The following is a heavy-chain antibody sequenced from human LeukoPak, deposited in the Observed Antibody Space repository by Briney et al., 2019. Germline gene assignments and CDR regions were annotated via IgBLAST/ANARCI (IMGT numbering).Heavy chain of an antibody. Sequence: GGSLRLSCAASGFTFSSYAMSWVRQAPGKGLEWVSVISGSAGSSFSADSAKGRVTISRDNAKNSLYLQMNSLRVEDTAVYYCAKEGRSLQTYWGQGTLVTVSS. CDR3: AKEGRSLQTY. CDR2: ISGSAGSS. CDR1: GFTFSSYA. D-gene: IGHD5-24*01. J-gene: IGHJ4*02. V-gene: IGHV3-23*01.